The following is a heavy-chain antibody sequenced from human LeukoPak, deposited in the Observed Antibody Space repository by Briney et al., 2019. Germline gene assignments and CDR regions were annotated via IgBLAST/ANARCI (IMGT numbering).Heavy chain of an antibody. D-gene: IGHD1-26*01. CDR3: ARGWAYFDC. CDR2: IDYSGST. J-gene: IGHJ4*02. CDR1: GGSISSYY. V-gene: IGHV4-59*08. Sequence: PSETLSLTCTVSGGSISSYYWSWIRQPPGKGLEWIGYIDYSGSTDYNPSLKSRVTISLDTSKNQFSLKLNSVTAADAAVYYCARGWAYFDCWGQGTLVTVSS.